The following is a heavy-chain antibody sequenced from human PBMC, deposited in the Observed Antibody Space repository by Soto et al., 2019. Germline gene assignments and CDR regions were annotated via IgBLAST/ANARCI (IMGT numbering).Heavy chain of an antibody. J-gene: IGHJ4*02. D-gene: IGHD4-17*01. Sequence: EVQLVESGGGLVQPGGSLRLSCAASGFTFSSYSMNWVRQAPGKGLEWVSYISSSSSTIYYADSVKGRFTISRDNAKNSLYLQMNSLRAEDTAVYYCARDKPWLVGTTDDYWGQGTLVTVSS. CDR3: ARDKPWLVGTTDDY. CDR2: ISSSSSTI. CDR1: GFTFSSYS. V-gene: IGHV3-48*01.